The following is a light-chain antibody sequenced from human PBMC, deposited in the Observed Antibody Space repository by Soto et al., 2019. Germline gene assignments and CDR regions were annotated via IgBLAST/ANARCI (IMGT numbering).Light chain of an antibody. CDR2: GAS. V-gene: IGKV3-15*01. CDR3: QKYNNPTT. J-gene: IGKJ1*01. Sequence: EIVMTQSPATLSVSPGERATLSCRASQSVSSNLAWYQQKPGQAPRLLIYGASTRATGIPARFSGSGSGTEFTLTISSLQSEDFAVYYCQKYNNPTTFGQGTKVEIK. CDR1: QSVSSN.